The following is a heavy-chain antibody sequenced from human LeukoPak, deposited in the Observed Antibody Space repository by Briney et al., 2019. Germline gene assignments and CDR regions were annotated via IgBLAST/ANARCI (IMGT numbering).Heavy chain of an antibody. D-gene: IGHD6-13*01. J-gene: IGHJ4*02. CDR2: INPNSGGT. V-gene: IGHV1-2*02. CDR3: AREHSSSWYGGLDY. Sequence: ASVKVSCKASRYTFTGYYMHWVRQAPGQGLEWMGWINPNSGGTNYAQKFQGRVTMTRDTSISTAYMELSRLRSDDTAVYYCAREHSSSWYGGLDYWGQGTLVTVSS. CDR1: RYTFTGYY.